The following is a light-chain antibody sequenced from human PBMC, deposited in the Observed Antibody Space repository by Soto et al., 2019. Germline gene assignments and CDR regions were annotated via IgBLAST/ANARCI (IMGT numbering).Light chain of an antibody. CDR3: QSYDTSLSGGV. Sequence: QSVLTQPPSVSGAPGQRVTISCTGSSSNIGAAYDVHWYQQVPGTAPKLLIYDNFNRPSGVPDRFSGSKSGTSASLAITGLQAEDEADYYCQSYDTSLSGGVFGGGTKLTVL. CDR1: SSNIGAAYD. V-gene: IGLV1-40*01. CDR2: DNF. J-gene: IGLJ3*02.